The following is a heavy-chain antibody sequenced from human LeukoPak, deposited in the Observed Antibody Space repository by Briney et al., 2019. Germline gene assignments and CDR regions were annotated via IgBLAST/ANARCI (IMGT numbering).Heavy chain of an antibody. CDR1: GFTFSSYA. D-gene: IGHD3-10*01. CDR2: ISYDGSNK. V-gene: IGHV3-30-3*01. CDR3: ARVLGIRGVSMDV. J-gene: IGHJ6*02. Sequence: GGSLRLSCAASGFTFSSYAMHWVRQAPGKGLEWVAVISYDGSNKYYVDSVKGRFTISRDNSKNTLYLQMNSLRAEDTAVYYCARVLGIRGVSMDVWGQGTTVTVSS.